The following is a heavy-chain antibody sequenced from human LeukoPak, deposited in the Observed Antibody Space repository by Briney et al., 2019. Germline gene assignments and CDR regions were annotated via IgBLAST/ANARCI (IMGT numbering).Heavy chain of an antibody. V-gene: IGHV1-69*13. D-gene: IGHD3-10*01. CDR2: IIPIDGTA. CDR3: ARDPGAPVRAFDV. Sequence: SVKVSCKASRDTFTRCAFSWVRQAPGQSLEWMGGIIPIDGTANFGQKFQGRVTITADESTSTAYMELSSLRSEDTAIYYCARDPGAPVRAFDVWGQGTMVTVSS. J-gene: IGHJ3*01. CDR1: RDTFTRCA.